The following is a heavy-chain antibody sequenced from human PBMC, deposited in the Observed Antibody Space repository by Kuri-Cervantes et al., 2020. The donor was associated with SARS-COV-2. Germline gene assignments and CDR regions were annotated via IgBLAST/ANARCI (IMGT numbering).Heavy chain of an antibody. Sequence: GESLKISCAASGFTFSSYSMNWVRQAPGKGLEWVSSISSSSSYIYYADSVKGRFTISRDNAKNSLYLQMNSLRAEDTAVYYCAREGIQLWLRYYYYYMDVWGKGTTVTVSS. CDR3: AREGIQLWLRYYYYYMDV. V-gene: IGHV3-21*01. D-gene: IGHD5-18*01. CDR2: ISSSSSYI. J-gene: IGHJ6*03. CDR1: GFTFSSYS.